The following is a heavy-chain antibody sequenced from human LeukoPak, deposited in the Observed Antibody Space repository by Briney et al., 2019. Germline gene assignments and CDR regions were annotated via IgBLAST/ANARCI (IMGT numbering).Heavy chain of an antibody. CDR2: IYYSGST. Sequence: SETLSLTCAVSGGSISSGGYSWSWIRQHPGKGLEWIGYIYYSGSTYYNPSLKSRVTISVDTSKNQFSLKLSSVTAADTAVYYCACSGGSFYYYYGMDVWGQGTTVTVSS. CDR1: GGSISSGGYS. CDR3: ACSGGSFYYYYGMDV. J-gene: IGHJ6*02. V-gene: IGHV4-31*11. D-gene: IGHD2-15*01.